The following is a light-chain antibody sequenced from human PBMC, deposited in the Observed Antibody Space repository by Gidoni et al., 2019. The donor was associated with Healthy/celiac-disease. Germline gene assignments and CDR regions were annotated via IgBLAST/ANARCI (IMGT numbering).Light chain of an antibody. V-gene: IGKV1-5*03. J-gene: IGKJ2*01. Sequence: DIQMTQSPSTLSASVGDRVHITCRASQSSSSWLAWYQQKPGKAPKLLIYKASSLESGVPSRFSGSGSGTEFTLTISSLQPDDFATYYCQQYNSYSYTFGQGTQLEIK. CDR3: QQYNSYSYT. CDR2: KAS. CDR1: QSSSSW.